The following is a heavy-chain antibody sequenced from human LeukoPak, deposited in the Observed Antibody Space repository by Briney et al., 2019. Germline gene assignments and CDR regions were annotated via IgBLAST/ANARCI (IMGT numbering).Heavy chain of an antibody. CDR1: GGTFSSYA. D-gene: IGHD2-2*01. J-gene: IGHJ4*02. CDR2: IIPIFGTA. CDR3: VHIVVVPAANDY. Sequence: ASVKVSCKASGGTFSSYAISWVRQAPGQGLEWMGGIIPIFGTANYAQKFQGRVTITADESTSTAYMELSSLRSEDTAVYYCVHIVVVPAANDYWGQGTLVTVS. V-gene: IGHV1-69*13.